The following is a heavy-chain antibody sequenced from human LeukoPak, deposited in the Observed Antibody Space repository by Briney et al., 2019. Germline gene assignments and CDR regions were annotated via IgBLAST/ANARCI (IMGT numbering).Heavy chain of an antibody. CDR1: GYTFTSYD. CDR3: ARVWAYDYVWGSYRPYYFDY. D-gene: IGHD3-16*02. CDR2: MNPNSGNT. V-gene: IGHV1-8*01. J-gene: IGHJ4*02. Sequence: ASVKVSCKASGYTFTSYDINWVRQATGQGLEWMGWMNPNSGNTGYAQKFQGRVTMTRNTSISTAYMELSSLRSEDTAVYYCARVWAYDYVWGSYRPYYFDYWGQGTLVTVSS.